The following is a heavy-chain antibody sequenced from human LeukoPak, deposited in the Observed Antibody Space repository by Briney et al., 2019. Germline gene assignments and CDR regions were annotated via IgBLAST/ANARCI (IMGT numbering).Heavy chain of an antibody. CDR1: GLPIADFA. J-gene: IGHJ4*02. CDR2: ISGDGVST. V-gene: IGHV3-43*02. CDR3: AKESGKFDY. Sequence: GGSLRLSCVASGLPIADFAMHWVRQAPGKGLEWVSLISGDGVSTFYADSVKGRFSISRDNSKNSLYLEMNSLRTEDAAMYYCAKESGKFDYWGQGTLVAISS.